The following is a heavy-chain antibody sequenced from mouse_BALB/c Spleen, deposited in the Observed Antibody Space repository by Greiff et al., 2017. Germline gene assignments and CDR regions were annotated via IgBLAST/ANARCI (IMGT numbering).Heavy chain of an antibody. V-gene: IGHV6-6*02. J-gene: IGHJ4*01. CDR2: IRLKSNNYAT. CDR3: TRFGFYAMDY. Sequence: EVKLEESGGGLVQPGGSMKLSCVASGFTFSNYWMNWVRQSPEKGLEWVAEIRLKSNNYATHYAESVKGRFTISRDDSKSSVYLQMNNLRAEDTGIYYCTRFGFYAMDYWGQGTSVTVSS. CDR1: GFTFSNYW.